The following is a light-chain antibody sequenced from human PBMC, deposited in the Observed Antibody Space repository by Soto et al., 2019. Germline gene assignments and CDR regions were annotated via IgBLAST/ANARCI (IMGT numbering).Light chain of an antibody. V-gene: IGKV3-20*01. CDR3: QQNGSFPWT. CDR2: GAS. J-gene: IGKJ1*01. CDR1: QSVSNNY. Sequence: IVLTQSPGALSLYPGERATLSCRASQSVSNNYLAWYQQRPGQAPRLLIYGASSRATGIPDRFSGSGSGTDFTLTISRLEPEDFAVYYCQQNGSFPWTFGQGTKVDI.